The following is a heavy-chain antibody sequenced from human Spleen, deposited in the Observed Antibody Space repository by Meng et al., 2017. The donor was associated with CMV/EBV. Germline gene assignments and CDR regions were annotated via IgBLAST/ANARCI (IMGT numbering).Heavy chain of an antibody. J-gene: IGHJ4*02. CDR1: GFTFSSYW. Sequence: GESLKISCAASGFTFSSYWMSWVRQAPGKGLEWVANIKQDGSEKYYVDSVKGRFTISRDNAKNSLYLQMNSLRAEDTAVYYCARERGYSGYDFHVDYWGQGTLVTVSS. V-gene: IGHV3-7*01. CDR3: ARERGYSGYDFHVDY. CDR2: IKQDGSEK. D-gene: IGHD5-12*01.